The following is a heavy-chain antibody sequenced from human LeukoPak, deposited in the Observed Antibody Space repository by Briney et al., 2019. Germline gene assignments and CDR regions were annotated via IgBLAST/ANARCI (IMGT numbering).Heavy chain of an antibody. CDR1: VFTFNNYC. D-gene: IGHD2-2*01. CDR2: ISYDGRNI. CDR3: AKGPLRGTAAAIDY. V-gene: IGHV3-30*18. J-gene: IGHJ4*02. Sequence: PGKSLRLSCAASVFTFNNYCMHWVRQAPCKGLEWVAVISYDGRNIHYPDSVKGRFTISRDISTDTLWLQMDSLRTEDTAVYYCAKGPLRGTAAAIDYWGQGTLVTVSS.